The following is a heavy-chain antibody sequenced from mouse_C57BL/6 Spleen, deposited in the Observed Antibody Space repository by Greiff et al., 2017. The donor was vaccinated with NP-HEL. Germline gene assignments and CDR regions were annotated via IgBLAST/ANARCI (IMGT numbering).Heavy chain of an antibody. CDR2: ISSGGDYI. D-gene: IGHD1-1*01. Sequence: EVQLVESGEGLVKPGGSLKLSCAASGFTFSSYAMSWVRQTPEKRLEWVAYISSGGDYIYYVDTVKGRFTISRDNARNTLYLQMSSLKSEDTAMYYCTRDRGGSSYWYFDVWGTGTTVTVSS. J-gene: IGHJ1*03. V-gene: IGHV5-9-1*02. CDR1: GFTFSSYA. CDR3: TRDRGGSSYWYFDV.